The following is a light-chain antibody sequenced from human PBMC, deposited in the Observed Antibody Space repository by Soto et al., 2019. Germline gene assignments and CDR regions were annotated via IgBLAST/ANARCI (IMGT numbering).Light chain of an antibody. CDR2: EAS. CDR1: QGISSS. J-gene: IGKJ5*01. Sequence: SRFTQAPSSLSRSIGDRVTFTWLASQGISSSLAWYQQEPGKAPKLLIYEASTLQSGVPSRFSGRGSGTDFTLTTSGFQPEDFATYYCQQLNSYPFTSGPGTRLEIK. V-gene: IGKV1-9*01. CDR3: QQLNSYPFT.